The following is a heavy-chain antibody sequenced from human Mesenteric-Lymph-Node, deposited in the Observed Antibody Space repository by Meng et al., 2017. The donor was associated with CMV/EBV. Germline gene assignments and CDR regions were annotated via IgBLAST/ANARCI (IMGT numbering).Heavy chain of an antibody. CDR1: GFTFSNYW. Sequence: GESLKISCAASGFTFSNYWMHWVRQAPGKGLVWVSRLNPSGYGISYADSVKGRFIISRDNSKNTVSLQMNSLRADDSAVFYCAKADSGSDYFDYWGQGTLVTVSS. D-gene: IGHD6-19*01. CDR3: AKADSGSDYFDY. V-gene: IGHV3-74*01. J-gene: IGHJ4*02. CDR2: LNPSGYGI.